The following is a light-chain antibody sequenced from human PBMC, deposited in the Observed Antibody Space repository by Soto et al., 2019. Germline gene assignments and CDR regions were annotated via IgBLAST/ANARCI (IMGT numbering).Light chain of an antibody. CDR2: EVN. V-gene: IGLV2-8*01. J-gene: IGLJ2*01. CDR3: CSYAGSRTFVV. Sequence: QSALTQPPSASGSPGQSVTISCTGTSRDVGGYNYVSWYQQHPGKAPKAMIYEVNKRPSGVPDRFSGSKSGNTASLTVSGLQAEDEADYFCCSYAGSRTFVVFGGGTQLTVL. CDR1: SRDVGGYNY.